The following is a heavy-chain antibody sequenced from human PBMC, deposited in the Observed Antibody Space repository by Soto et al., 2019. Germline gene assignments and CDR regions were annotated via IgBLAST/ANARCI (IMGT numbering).Heavy chain of an antibody. CDR2: IYHSGTT. D-gene: IGHD2-15*01. CDR3: VRHSRYCTASCCCITRDAFDD. CDR1: GFSGRSNKY. Sequence: QVQLQESGPGLVKPSGTLSLTCTVSGFSGRSNKYWSLVRQSPGKPLEWIGEIYHSGTTYYNPSLIGRVTSTIDKYKNKITLTMTTVTAADTPDYHCVRHSRYCTASCCCITRDAFDDWGQGTLVTVSS. J-gene: IGHJ3*01. V-gene: IGHV4-4*02.